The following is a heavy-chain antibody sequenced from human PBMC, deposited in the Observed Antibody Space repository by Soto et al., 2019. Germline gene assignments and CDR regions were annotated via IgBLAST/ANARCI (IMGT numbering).Heavy chain of an antibody. Sequence: QVQLQESGPGLVKPSETLSLTCTVSGGSISSYYWSWIRQPAGKGLEWIARIYTSGSTNYNPSLKRRVTMSVDTSKNQFSLKLSSVTAADTAVYYCARYFRTSDIRGAIGIWGQGTMVTVSS. V-gene: IGHV4-4*07. J-gene: IGHJ3*02. D-gene: IGHD2-21*01. CDR3: ARYFRTSDIRGAIGI. CDR2: IYTSGST. CDR1: GGSISSYY.